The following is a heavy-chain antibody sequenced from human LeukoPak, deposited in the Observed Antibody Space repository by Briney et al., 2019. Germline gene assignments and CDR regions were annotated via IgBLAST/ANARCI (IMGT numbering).Heavy chain of an antibody. V-gene: IGHV1-69*01. CDR1: GGTFSSYA. CDR2: IIPIFGTA. J-gene: IGHJ3*02. D-gene: IGHD6-19*01. CDR3: ARAMYSSGWYGGEGGAFDI. Sequence: SVKVSCKASGGTFSSYAISWVRQAPGQGLEWMGGIIPIFGTANYAQKFQGRVTIAADESTSTAYMELSSLRSEDTAVYYCARAMYSSGWYGGEGGAFDIWGQGTMVTVSS.